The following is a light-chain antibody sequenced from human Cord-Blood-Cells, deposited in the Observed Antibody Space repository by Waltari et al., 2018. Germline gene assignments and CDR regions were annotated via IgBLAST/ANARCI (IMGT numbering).Light chain of an antibody. J-gene: IGLJ2*01. CDR2: DVS. V-gene: IGLV2-14*01. CDR3: SSYTSSSTLV. Sequence: QSALTQPASVSGSPGQSITISCTGTSSDVGGYNYVSWYQQHPGKAPKLMIYDVSNRHSGVSIRFAGSKSGNTASLTISGLQAEDEADYYGSSYTSSSTLVFGGGTKLTVL. CDR1: SSDVGGYNY.